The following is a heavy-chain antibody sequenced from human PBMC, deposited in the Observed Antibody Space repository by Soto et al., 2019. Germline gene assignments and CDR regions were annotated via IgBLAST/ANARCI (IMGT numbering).Heavy chain of an antibody. D-gene: IGHD3-9*01. V-gene: IGHV4-59*08. J-gene: IGHJ6*03. CDR3: ARTVLGPDLLADSFVDYYYYMDV. CDR2: VYYTGST. Sequence: PSETLSPTCTVSCGSLRKFYLSWIPQPPGKGLEWIGYVYYTGSTSYNPSLKRRVTFSADSSRGQFSLRLNSVTAADTAVYYCARTVLGPDLLADSFVDYYYYMDVWGQGTTVTVSS. CDR1: CGSLRKFY.